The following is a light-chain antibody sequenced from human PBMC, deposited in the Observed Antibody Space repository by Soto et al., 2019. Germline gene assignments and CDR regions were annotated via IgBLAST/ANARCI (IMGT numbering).Light chain of an antibody. V-gene: IGKV3D-15*01. CDR2: GAS. CDR3: QQYKDWPPLT. Sequence: EIVMTQSPVTLSASPGERVTLSCRARQSVNINLAWYQQRHGQAPRVLIYGASNRASGIPDKFSGSGSGTAFTLTISSLEPDDFALYFCQQYKDWPPLTFGGGTRVEIK. J-gene: IGKJ4*01. CDR1: QSVNIN.